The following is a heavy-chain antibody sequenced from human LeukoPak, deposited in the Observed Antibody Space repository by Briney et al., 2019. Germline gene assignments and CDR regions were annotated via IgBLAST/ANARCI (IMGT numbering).Heavy chain of an antibody. V-gene: IGHV3-23*01. CDR1: GFTFSSYA. J-gene: IGHJ4*02. Sequence: GGSLRLSCAASGFTFSSYAMAWVRQAPGKGLEWVSGISDDAVTKYYADSVKGRFTISRANSKNTLYLQMSSVRAEDTAVYYCAKRDYYDSSGYFPIFDYWGQGTLVTVSS. CDR2: ISDDAVTK. D-gene: IGHD3-22*01. CDR3: AKRDYYDSSGYFPIFDY.